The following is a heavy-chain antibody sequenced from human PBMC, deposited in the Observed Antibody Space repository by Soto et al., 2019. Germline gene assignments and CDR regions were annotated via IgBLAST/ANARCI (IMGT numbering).Heavy chain of an antibody. J-gene: IGHJ3*02. CDR1: GFTFDDYA. D-gene: IGHD4-17*01. CDR3: ANDSLGDYVNAFDI. Sequence: GGSLRLSCAASGFTFDDYAMHWVRQAPGKGLEWVSGISWNSGSIGYADSVKGRFTISRDNAKNSLYLQMNSLRAEDYALYYCANDSLGDYVNAFDIWGQGTMVTVSS. CDR2: ISWNSGSI. V-gene: IGHV3-9*01.